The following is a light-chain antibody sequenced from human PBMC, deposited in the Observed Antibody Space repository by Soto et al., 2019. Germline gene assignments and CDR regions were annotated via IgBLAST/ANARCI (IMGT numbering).Light chain of an antibody. Sequence: QAVVTQPASVSGSPGQSITISCTGTSSDVGSYVSWYQQHPGKAPKLIIYEGNERPSGVSNRFSGSKSANTASLTISGLQAEDEGDYYCCSFAGSSTYTWVFGGGTKLTVL. V-gene: IGLV2-23*01. CDR3: CSFAGSSTYTWV. J-gene: IGLJ3*02. CDR2: EGN. CDR1: SSDVGSY.